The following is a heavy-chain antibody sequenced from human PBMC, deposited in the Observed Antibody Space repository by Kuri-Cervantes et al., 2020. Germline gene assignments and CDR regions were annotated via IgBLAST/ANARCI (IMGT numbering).Heavy chain of an antibody. V-gene: IGHV1-2*02. D-gene: IGHD3-3*01. J-gene: IGHJ6*02. CDR1: GYTFTGYY. Sequence: ASVKVSCKASGYTFTGYYMHWVRQAPGQGLEWMGWINPNSGGTNYAQKFQGRVTMTRDTSISTAYMELSRLRSDDTAVYYCARDRFLEWSGLYYYHGMDVWGQGTTVTVYS. CDR2: INPNSGGT. CDR3: ARDRFLEWSGLYYYHGMDV.